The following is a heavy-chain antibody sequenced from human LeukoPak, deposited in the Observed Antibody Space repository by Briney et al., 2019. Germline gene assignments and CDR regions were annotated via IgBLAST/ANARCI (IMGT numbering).Heavy chain of an antibody. D-gene: IGHD5-18*01. CDR2: IYSGGST. CDR3: ARLDGYSYGYDY. Sequence: PGGSLRLSCAASEFSVGSNYMTWVRQAPGKGLEWVSLIYSGGSTYYADSVKGRFTISRDNSKNTLYLQMNSLRAEDTAVYYCARLDGYSYGYDYWGQGTLVTVSS. CDR1: EFSVGSNY. J-gene: IGHJ4*02. V-gene: IGHV3-66*01.